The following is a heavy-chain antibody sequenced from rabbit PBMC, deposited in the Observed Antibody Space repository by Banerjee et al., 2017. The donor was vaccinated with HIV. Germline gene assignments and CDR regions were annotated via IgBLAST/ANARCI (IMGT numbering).Heavy chain of an antibody. D-gene: IGHD4-2*01. J-gene: IGHJ4*01. CDR3: ARDDFAVSYIYTIYAFSL. CDR1: GFSFSSSYY. Sequence: QEQLEESGGDLVKPEGSLTLTCTASGFSFSSSYYMCWVRQAPGKGLEWIACIYGGSGSTYYASWAKGRFTITRSTSLNTVTLQMTSLTAADTATYFCARDDFAVSYIYTIYAFSLWGQGTLVTVS. CDR2: IYGGSGST. V-gene: IGHV1S45*01.